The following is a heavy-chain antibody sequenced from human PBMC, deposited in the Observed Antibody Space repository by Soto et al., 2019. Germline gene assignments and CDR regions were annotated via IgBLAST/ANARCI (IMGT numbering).Heavy chain of an antibody. J-gene: IGHJ4*02. D-gene: IGHD1-26*01. V-gene: IGHV4-4*02. CDR3: AMVGPTATGAIDY. Sequence: QVQLQESGPGLVKPSGTLFLTCGVSGDSITSDSWWTWVRQSPGKGLEWIGERHHKGWTNYNPSRASRVTISIDTSKNEFSLSLTSVTAADTAVFYCAMVGPTATGAIDYWGRGTPVTVSS. CDR2: RHHKGWT. CDR1: GDSITSDSW.